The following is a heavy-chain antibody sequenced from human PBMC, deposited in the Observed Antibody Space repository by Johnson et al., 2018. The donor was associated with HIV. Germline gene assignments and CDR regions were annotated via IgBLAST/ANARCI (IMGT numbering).Heavy chain of an antibody. Sequence: QVQLVESGGGVVQPGRSLRLSCAASGFTFSSYGMHWVRQAPGKGLEWVAFTRYDGINKYYADSVKGRFTISRDNSKNTLYLQMNSLRAEDTSVFYCARPPPYYDFWSGNYAFDIWGQGTMVTVSS. V-gene: IGHV3-30*02. CDR1: GFTFSSYG. CDR3: ARPPPYYDFWSGNYAFDI. CDR2: TRYDGINK. J-gene: IGHJ3*02. D-gene: IGHD3-3*01.